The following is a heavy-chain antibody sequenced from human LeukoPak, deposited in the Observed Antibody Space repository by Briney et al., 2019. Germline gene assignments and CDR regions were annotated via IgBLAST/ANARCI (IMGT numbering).Heavy chain of an antibody. CDR2: IYSGGST. CDR3: ARDCRGHYDSSDSDSY. Sequence: GGSLRLSCAASGFTFSSYWMSWVRQAPGKGLEWVSVIYSGGSTYYADSVKGRFTISRDNSKNTLYLQMNSLRAEDTAVYYCARDCRGHYDSSDSDSYWGQGTLVTVSS. V-gene: IGHV3-66*01. CDR1: GFTFSSYW. J-gene: IGHJ4*02. D-gene: IGHD3-22*01.